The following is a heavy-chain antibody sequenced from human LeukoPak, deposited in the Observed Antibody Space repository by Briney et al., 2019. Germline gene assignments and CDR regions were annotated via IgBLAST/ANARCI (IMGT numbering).Heavy chain of an antibody. V-gene: IGHV3-7*01. Sequence: GGSLRLSCAASGFTFSSYWMSWVRQAPGKGLEWVANIKQDGSEKYYVDSVKGRFTISRDDAASSLYLQMHSLRAEDTAVYYCATDRGTYWGQGTLVTVSS. J-gene: IGHJ4*02. CDR3: ATDRGTY. CDR2: IKQDGSEK. D-gene: IGHD3-10*01. CDR1: GFTFSSYW.